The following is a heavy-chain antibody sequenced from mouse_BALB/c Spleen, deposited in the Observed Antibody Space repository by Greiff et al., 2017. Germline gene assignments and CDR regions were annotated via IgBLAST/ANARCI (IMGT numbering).Heavy chain of an antibody. CDR2: ISSGSSTI. V-gene: IGHV5-17*02. CDR3: ARGGDYDGAWFAY. CDR1: GFTFSSFG. Sequence: EVMLVESGGGLVQPGGSRKLSCAASGFTFSSFGMHWVRQAPEKGLEWVAYISSGSSTIYYADTVKGRFTISRDNPKNTLFLQMTSLRSEDTAMYYCARGGDYDGAWFAYWGQGTLVTVSA. J-gene: IGHJ3*01. D-gene: IGHD2-4*01.